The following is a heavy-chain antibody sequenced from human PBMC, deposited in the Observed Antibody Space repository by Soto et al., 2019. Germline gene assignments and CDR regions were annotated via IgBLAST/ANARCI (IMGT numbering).Heavy chain of an antibody. CDR2: IYPGDSDT. V-gene: IGHV5-51*01. CDR1: GYSFTSYW. J-gene: IGHJ6*03. D-gene: IGHD5-12*01. Sequence: PGESLKISCKGSGYSFTSYWIGWVRQMPGKGLEWMGIIYPGDSDTRYSPSFQGQVTISADKSISTAYLQWSSLKASDTAMYYCARAFPHDDIVATIWARYYMDVWGKGTTVTVSS. CDR3: ARAFPHDDIVATIWARYYMDV.